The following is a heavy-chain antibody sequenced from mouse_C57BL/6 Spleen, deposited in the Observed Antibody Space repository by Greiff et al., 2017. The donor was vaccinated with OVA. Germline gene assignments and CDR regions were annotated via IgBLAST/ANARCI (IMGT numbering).Heavy chain of an antibody. Sequence: QVQLKQPGAELVMPGASVKLSCKASGYTFTSYWMHWVKQRPGQGLEWIGEIDPSDSYTNYNQTFKGQSTLTVDKSSSTAYMQLSSLTSEDSAVYYCARNGYNRKGYFDYWGQGTTLTVSS. V-gene: IGHV1-69*01. D-gene: IGHD2-2*01. J-gene: IGHJ2*01. CDR1: GYTFTSYW. CDR3: ARNGYNRKGYFDY. CDR2: IDPSDSYT.